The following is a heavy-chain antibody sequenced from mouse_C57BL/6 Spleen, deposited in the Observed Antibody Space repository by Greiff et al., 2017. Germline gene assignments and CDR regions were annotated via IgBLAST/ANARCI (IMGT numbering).Heavy chain of an antibody. J-gene: IGHJ1*03. CDR3: ARGDYYGSSDDGYFDV. D-gene: IGHD1-1*01. CDR1: GYTFTDYS. CDR2: IFPGSGST. Sequence: QVQLQQSGPELVKPGASVKISCKASGYTFTDYSINWVKQRPGQGLEWIGWIFPGSGSTYYNEKFKGKATLTVDKSSSTAYMLLSSLTSEDSAVYFGARGDYYGSSDDGYFDVWGTGTTVTVSS. V-gene: IGHV1-75*01.